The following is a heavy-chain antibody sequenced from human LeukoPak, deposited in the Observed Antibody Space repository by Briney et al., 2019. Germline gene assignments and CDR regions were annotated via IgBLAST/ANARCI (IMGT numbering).Heavy chain of an antibody. CDR1: GFTLSSYW. D-gene: IGHD6-13*01. V-gene: IGHV3-74*01. CDR2: INSAGSVI. J-gene: IGHJ5*02. CDR3: ARGYTSSYNWFDP. Sequence: GGSLRLSCAASGFTLSSYWLHWVRQAPGKGLAWVSRINSAGSVINYVDSVKGRFTVSRGNANNTVYLQMNSLRAEDTAVYYCARGYTSSYNWFDPWGQGTLVTVSP.